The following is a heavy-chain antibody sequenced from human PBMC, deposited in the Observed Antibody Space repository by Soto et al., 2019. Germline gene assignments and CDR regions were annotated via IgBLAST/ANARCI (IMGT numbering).Heavy chain of an antibody. CDR2: TRSNANKYAT. V-gene: IGHV3-73*01. CDR1: GFSISGSA. CDR3: TTPRIAVAGVFWYFDI. Sequence: DVQLVESGGGLVQPGGSLKLSCAASGFSISGSAMHWVRQASGKGLEWIGRTRSNANKYATSYAASVGGRFTISRDDSQNTAFLEMNDLTTEDSAVYFCTTPRIAVAGVFWYFDIWGRGTLVTVSS. J-gene: IGHJ2*01. D-gene: IGHD6-19*01.